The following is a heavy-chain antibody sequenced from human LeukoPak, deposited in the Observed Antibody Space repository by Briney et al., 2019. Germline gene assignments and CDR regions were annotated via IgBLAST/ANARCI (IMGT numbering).Heavy chain of an antibody. Sequence: GGSLRLSCAASGFTFSSYGMHWVRQAPGKGLEWVAFIRYDGSNKYYADSVKGRFTISRDNSKNTLYLQMNSLRAEDTAVYYCAKNMGGSLGSPIDYWGQGTLVTVSS. D-gene: IGHD1-26*01. CDR3: AKNMGGSLGSPIDY. J-gene: IGHJ4*02. V-gene: IGHV3-30*02. CDR1: GFTFSSYG. CDR2: IRYDGSNK.